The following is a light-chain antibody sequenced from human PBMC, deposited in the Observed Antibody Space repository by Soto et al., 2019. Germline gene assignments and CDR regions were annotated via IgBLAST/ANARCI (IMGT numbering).Light chain of an antibody. V-gene: IGKV3-20*01. CDR1: QSVSNSY. CDR2: GAS. CDR3: QQYGSSPPWYT. J-gene: IGKJ2*01. Sequence: EIVLTQSPGTLSLSPGERATLSCRASQSVSNSYLAWYQQKPGQAPRLLIYGASSRATGIPDRFSGSWAGKDFTLTISRLEPEDFAVYYCQQYGSSPPWYTFGQGTKLEIK.